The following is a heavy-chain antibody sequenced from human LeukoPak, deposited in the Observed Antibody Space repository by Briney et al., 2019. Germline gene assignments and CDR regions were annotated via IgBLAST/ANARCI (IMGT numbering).Heavy chain of an antibody. D-gene: IGHD6-19*01. CDR2: TYSRSQWYN. J-gene: IGHJ5*02. CDR1: GDSVSSNSAA. V-gene: IGHV6-1*01. CDR3: TREVSWLPMASFDP. Sequence: QTLSLTCAISGDSVSSNSAAWNWIRPSPSRGLEWLGRTYSRSQWYNDYALSVKGRISINASTSKNHFSLQLRSVTPDDTAVYYCTREVSWLPMASFDPWGQGTLVIVSS.